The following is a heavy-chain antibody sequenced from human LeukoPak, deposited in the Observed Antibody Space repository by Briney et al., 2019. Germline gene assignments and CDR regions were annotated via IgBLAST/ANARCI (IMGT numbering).Heavy chain of an antibody. CDR2: IIPILGIA. CDR3: ARGTVTTYFDY. V-gene: IGHV1-69*04. J-gene: IGHJ4*02. Sequence: SVKVSCKASGGTFSIYAISWVRQAPGQGLEWMGRIIPILGIANYAQKFQGRVTITADKSTSTAYMELSSLRSEDTAVYYCARGTVTTYFDYWGQGTLVTVSS. CDR1: GGTFSIYA. D-gene: IGHD4-17*01.